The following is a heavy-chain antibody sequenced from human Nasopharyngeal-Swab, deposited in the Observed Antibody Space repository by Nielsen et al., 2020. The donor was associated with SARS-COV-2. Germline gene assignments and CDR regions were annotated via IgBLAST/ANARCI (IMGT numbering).Heavy chain of an antibody. CDR1: GGSISSSSYY. CDR2: IYYSGST. V-gene: IGHV4-39*01. CDR3: ARHRGIYYYYYGMDV. J-gene: IGHJ6*02. Sequence: SETLSLTCTVSGGSISSSSYYWGWIRQPPGKGLEWIGSIYYSGSTYYNPSLKSRVTISVDTSKNQFSLKLSSVTAADTAVYYRARHRGIYYYYYGMDVWGQGTTVTVSS. D-gene: IGHD3-10*01.